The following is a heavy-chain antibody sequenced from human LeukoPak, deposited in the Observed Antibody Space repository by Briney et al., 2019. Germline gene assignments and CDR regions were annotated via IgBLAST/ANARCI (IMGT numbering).Heavy chain of an antibody. V-gene: IGHV4-34*01. J-gene: IGHJ5*02. Sequence: SETLSLTCAVYGGSFSGYYWSWMRQPPGKGLEWIGEINHSGSTNYNPSLKSRVTISVDTSKNQFSLKLSSVTAADTAVYYCARSTAVVVAASTKRNWFDPWGQGTLVTVSS. CDR1: GGSFSGYY. D-gene: IGHD2-15*01. CDR3: ARSTAVVVAASTKRNWFDP. CDR2: INHSGST.